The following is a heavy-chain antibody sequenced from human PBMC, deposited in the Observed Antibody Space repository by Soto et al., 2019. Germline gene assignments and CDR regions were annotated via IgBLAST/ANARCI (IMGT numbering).Heavy chain of an antibody. Sequence: GGSLRLSCAASGFTFSTFAMSWVRQSPGKGLEWVSTISGSGGSTYYADAVKGRFTISRDNSMGTLYLQMKSLRVEDTAVYYCAKEVSLGSTVDLGYWGQGALVTVSS. CDR1: GFTFSTFA. CDR3: AKEVSLGSTVDLGY. V-gene: IGHV3-23*01. CDR2: ISGSGGST. J-gene: IGHJ4*02. D-gene: IGHD7-27*01.